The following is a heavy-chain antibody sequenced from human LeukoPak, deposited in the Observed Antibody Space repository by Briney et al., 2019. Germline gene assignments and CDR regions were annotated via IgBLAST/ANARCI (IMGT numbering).Heavy chain of an antibody. J-gene: IGHJ3*02. V-gene: IGHV3-21*01. Sequence: GGSLRLSCAASGFTFSSYSMNWVRQAPGKGLEWVSSISSSSSYIYYADSVKGRFTISRDNAKNSLYLQMNSLRAEDTAVYYCAKFFTGEYVRAFDIWGQGTMVTVSS. D-gene: IGHD3-10*02. CDR2: ISSSSSYI. CDR3: AKFFTGEYVRAFDI. CDR1: GFTFSSYS.